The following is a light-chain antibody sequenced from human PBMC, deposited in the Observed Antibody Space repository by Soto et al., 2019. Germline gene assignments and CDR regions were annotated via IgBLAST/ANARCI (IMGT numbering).Light chain of an antibody. J-gene: IGKJ1*01. CDR3: QKYNGAPRT. V-gene: IGKV3-20*01. Sequence: ENVLTQSPCTLSLSPGERATLSCRASQSVSSSYLAWYQQKPGQAPRLLIYGASSRATGIPDRFSGSGSGTDFTLTISSLQPEDFATYYCQKYNGAPRTFGQGTKVDVK. CDR2: GAS. CDR1: QSVSSSY.